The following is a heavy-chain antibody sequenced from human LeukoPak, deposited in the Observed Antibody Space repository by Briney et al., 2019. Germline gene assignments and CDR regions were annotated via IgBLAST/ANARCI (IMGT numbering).Heavy chain of an antibody. CDR1: GFTFTSYW. Sequence: GGSLRRSCAASGFTFTSYWMHWVRQPPGKGLVWVSRVEHDGSRTAYADSVTGRFTISRDNARNMVYLQMNSLRAEDTAVYYCATDLGWGQGTLVTVSS. CDR2: VEHDGSRT. CDR3: ATDLG. D-gene: IGHD4-17*01. J-gene: IGHJ4*02. V-gene: IGHV3-74*01.